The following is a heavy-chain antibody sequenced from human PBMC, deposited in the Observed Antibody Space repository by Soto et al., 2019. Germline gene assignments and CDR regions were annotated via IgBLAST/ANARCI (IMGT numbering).Heavy chain of an antibody. CDR1: GGTFSSYA. Sequence: QVQLVQSGAEVKKPGSSVKVSCKASGGTFSSYAIGWVRQAPGQGLEWMGGIIPIFGTANYAQKFQGRVTITADKSTSTAYMELSSLRSEDTAVYYCARDLGYCSGGSCYEEGWFDPWGQGTLVTVSS. J-gene: IGHJ5*02. V-gene: IGHV1-69*06. D-gene: IGHD2-15*01. CDR3: ARDLGYCSGGSCYEEGWFDP. CDR2: IIPIFGTA.